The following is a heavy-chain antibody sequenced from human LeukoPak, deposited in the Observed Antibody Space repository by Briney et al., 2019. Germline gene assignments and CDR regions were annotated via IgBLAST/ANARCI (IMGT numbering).Heavy chain of an antibody. CDR2: ISYDGSSK. CDR1: GFTFSSYA. V-gene: IGHV3-30-3*02. D-gene: IGHD6-6*01. Sequence: SGGSLRLSCAASGFTFSSYAMHWVRQAPGKGLEWVAVISYDGSSKYYADSVKGRFTISRDNSKNTLYLQMNSLRAEDTAVYYCAKTARVDPDAFDIWGQGTMVTVSS. J-gene: IGHJ3*02. CDR3: AKTARVDPDAFDI.